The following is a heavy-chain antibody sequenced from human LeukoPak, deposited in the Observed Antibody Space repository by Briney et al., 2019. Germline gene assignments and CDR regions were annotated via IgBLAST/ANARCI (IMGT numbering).Heavy chain of an antibody. CDR1: GYTFTSYA. V-gene: IGHV1-3*01. Sequence: GASVKVSCKASGYTFTSYAMHWVRQAPGQRLEWMGWINAGNGNTKYSQKLQGRVTITRDTSASTAYMELSSLRSEDTAVYYCAREWDYDTSGYYYYYWGQGTLVTVSS. CDR3: AREWDYDTSGYYYYY. CDR2: INAGNGNT. D-gene: IGHD3-22*01. J-gene: IGHJ4*02.